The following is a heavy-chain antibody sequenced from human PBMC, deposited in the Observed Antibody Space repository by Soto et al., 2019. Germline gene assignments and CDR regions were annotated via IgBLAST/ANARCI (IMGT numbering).Heavy chain of an antibody. CDR2: INSDASTA. CDR3: ARDTRTCGSSCYYYFGLDV. V-gene: IGHV3-74*01. J-gene: IGHJ6*02. D-gene: IGHD2-2*01. Sequence: PGGSLRLSCAASGFTFSNYWMHWVRQAPGKGLVWVSRINSDASTATYADSVKGRFTISRDNAKSTLFLQMNSLRAEDSALYYCARDTRTCGSSCYYYFGLDVWGQGTTVTVSS. CDR1: GFTFSNYW.